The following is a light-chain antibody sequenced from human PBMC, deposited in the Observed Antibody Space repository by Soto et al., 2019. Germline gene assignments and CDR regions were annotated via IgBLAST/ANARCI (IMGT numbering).Light chain of an antibody. CDR2: TND. CDR1: TSNIGTNT. V-gene: IGLV1-44*01. Sequence: SVLTQPPSVSGTPGQRVTISCSGSTSNIGTNTVNWFQHLPGTAPKLLIYTNDQRPSGVPDRFSGSRSGTSASLAISGLQSEDEADYYCATWDDSVYVFGTGTKVTVL. J-gene: IGLJ1*01. CDR3: ATWDDSVYV.